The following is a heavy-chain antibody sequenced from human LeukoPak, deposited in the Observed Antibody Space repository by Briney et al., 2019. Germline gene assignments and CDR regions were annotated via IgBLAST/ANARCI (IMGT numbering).Heavy chain of an antibody. V-gene: IGHV1-2*02. CDR3: ARDDTIFGVVMGY. CDR1: GYTFTGYY. CDR2: IIPNIGGP. J-gene: IGHJ4*02. D-gene: IGHD3-3*01. Sequence: ASVKVSCKASGYTFTGYYIHWVRQAPGQGLEWMGRIIPNIGGPNYAQKFQGRVTMTGDTSTSTAYMELSRLRSDDTAVYYCARDDTIFGVVMGYWGQGTLVTVSS.